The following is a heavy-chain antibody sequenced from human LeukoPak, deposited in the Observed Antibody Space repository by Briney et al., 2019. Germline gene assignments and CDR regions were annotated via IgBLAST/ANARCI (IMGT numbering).Heavy chain of an antibody. CDR2: ISAYNGNT. CDR1: GYTFTSYG. J-gene: IGHJ6*02. D-gene: IGHD2-2*01. Sequence: ASVKVSCKASGYTFTSYGISWVRQAPGQGLEWMGWISAYNGNTNYAQKLQGRVTMTTDTSTSTAYMELRSLRSDDTAVYYCARILGYCSSTSCYGGPYYYGMDVWGQGTTVTVSS. CDR3: ARILGYCSSTSCYGGPYYYGMDV. V-gene: IGHV1-18*01.